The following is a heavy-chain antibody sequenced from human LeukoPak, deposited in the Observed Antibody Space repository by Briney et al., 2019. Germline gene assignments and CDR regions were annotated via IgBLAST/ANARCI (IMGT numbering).Heavy chain of an antibody. CDR3: ASSPNYDSSGYYYGHYGMDV. V-gene: IGHV3-48*04. D-gene: IGHD3-22*01. CDR2: ISSSSSTI. Sequence: GGSLRLSCAASGFTFSSYSMNWVRQAPGKGLEWVSYISSSSSTIYYADSVKGRFTISRDNAKNSLYLQMNSLRAEDTAVYYCASSPNYDSSGYYYGHYGMDVWGQGTTVTVSS. J-gene: IGHJ6*02. CDR1: GFTFSSYS.